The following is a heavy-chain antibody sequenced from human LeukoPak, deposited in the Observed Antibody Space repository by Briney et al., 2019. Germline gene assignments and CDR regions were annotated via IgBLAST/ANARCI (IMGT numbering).Heavy chain of an antibody. CDR2: ISACNGNT. Sequence: ASVKVSCKASGYTFTSYGISWVRQAPGQGLEWMGWISACNGNTNYAQKLQGRVTMTTDTSTSTAYMELRSLRSDDTAVYYCARFLFYYGSGTSTSGFDYWGQGTLVTVSS. V-gene: IGHV1-18*01. J-gene: IGHJ4*02. CDR1: GYTFTSYG. CDR3: ARFLFYYGSGTSTSGFDY. D-gene: IGHD3-10*01.